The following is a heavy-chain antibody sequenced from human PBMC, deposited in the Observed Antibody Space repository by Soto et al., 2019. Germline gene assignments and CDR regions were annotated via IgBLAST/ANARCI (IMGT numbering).Heavy chain of an antibody. Sequence: GASVKVSCKASGYTFTSYYMHWVRQAPGQGLEWMGIINPSGGSTSYAQKFQGRVTMTRDASTSTVYMELSSLRSEDTAVYYCARADILTGLGDYWGQGTLVTVSS. CDR2: INPSGGST. V-gene: IGHV1-46*03. CDR1: GYTFTSYY. D-gene: IGHD3-9*01. CDR3: ARADILTGLGDY. J-gene: IGHJ4*02.